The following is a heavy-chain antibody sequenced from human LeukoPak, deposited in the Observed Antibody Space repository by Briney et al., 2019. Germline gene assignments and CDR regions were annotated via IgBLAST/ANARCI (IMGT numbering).Heavy chain of an antibody. J-gene: IGHJ4*02. Sequence: ASVKVSCKAFGYTLTGYYIHWVRQAPGQGLEWMGWINPSSGDTNYAQKFQGRVTMTRDTSISTSHMELSSLRFDDTAVYYCARDKGDTMVRGVIHFDYWGQGTLVTVSS. CDR2: INPSSGDT. CDR1: GYTLTGYY. D-gene: IGHD3-10*01. CDR3: ARDKGDTMVRGVIHFDY. V-gene: IGHV1-2*02.